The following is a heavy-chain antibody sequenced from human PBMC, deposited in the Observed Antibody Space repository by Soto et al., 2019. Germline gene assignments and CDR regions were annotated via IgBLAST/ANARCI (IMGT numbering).Heavy chain of an antibody. J-gene: IGHJ6*02. CDR3: ARNYGDYPDEPEYYCYGMDV. CDR1: GFTFSSYG. D-gene: IGHD4-17*01. CDR2: ISYDGSNK. Sequence: QVQLVESGGGVVQPGRSLRLSCAASGFTFSSYGMHWVRQAPGKGLEWVAVISYDGSNKYSADSVKGRFTISRDNSKNTLYLQMNSLRGEDTAVYYCARNYGDYPDEPEYYCYGMDVWGQGATVTVS. V-gene: IGHV3-30*03.